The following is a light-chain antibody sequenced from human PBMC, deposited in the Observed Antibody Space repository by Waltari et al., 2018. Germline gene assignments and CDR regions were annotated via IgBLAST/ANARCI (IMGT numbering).Light chain of an antibody. J-gene: IGLJ1*01. Sequence: QSALTQPASVSGSPGQSITISCTGTSSDVGAYYSVSWYQQHPGKAPQLLIYEVTRRPSGISERFSGSKSDNTASLTIYGLQPEDEADYYCSSFTTRSTYAFGTGTKVTVL. V-gene: IGLV2-14*01. CDR1: SSDVGAYYS. CDR3: SSFTTRSTYA. CDR2: EVT.